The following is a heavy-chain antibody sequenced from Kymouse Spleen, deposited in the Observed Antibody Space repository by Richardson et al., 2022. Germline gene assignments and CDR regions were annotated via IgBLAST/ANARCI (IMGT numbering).Heavy chain of an antibody. CDR3: TTSDIVVVPAAFYYYYGMDV. CDR1: GFTFSNAW. Sequence: EVQLVESGGGLVKPGGSLRLSCAASGFTFSNAWMSWVRQAPGKGLEWVGRIKSKTDGGTTDYAAPVKGRFTISRDDSKNTLYLQMNSLKTEDTAVYYCTTSDIVVVPAAFYYYYGMDVWGQGTTVTVSS. CDR2: IKSKTDGGTT. D-gene: IGHD2-2*02. V-gene: IGHV3-15*01. J-gene: IGHJ6*02.